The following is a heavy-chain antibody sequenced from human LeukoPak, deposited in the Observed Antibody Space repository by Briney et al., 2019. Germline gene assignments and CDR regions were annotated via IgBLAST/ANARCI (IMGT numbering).Heavy chain of an antibody. D-gene: IGHD3-3*01. CDR3: VRDPYDFWSGFDY. CDR1: GFTFSSYW. J-gene: IGHJ4*02. V-gene: IGHV3-7*01. Sequence: GGSLRLSCAASGFTFSSYWMSWVRQAPGKGLEWVANIKEDGNEKYYVDSVKGRFTISRDNAKNSLHLQMNSLRAEDTAVYYCVRDPYDFWSGFDYWGQGTLVTVSS. CDR2: IKEDGNEK.